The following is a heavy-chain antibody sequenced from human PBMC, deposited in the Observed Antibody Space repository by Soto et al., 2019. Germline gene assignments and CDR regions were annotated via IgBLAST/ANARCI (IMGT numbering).Heavy chain of an antibody. CDR2: IYYSGST. Sequence: QVQLQESGPGLVKPSQTLSLTCTVSGGSISSGDYYWSWIRQPPGKGLEWIGYIYYSGSTYYNPSLKSRVTISVDTSKNRFSLKLSSVTAADTAVYYCAREPMYSSSWYVSGSYFDYWGQGTLVTVSS. CDR1: GGSISSGDYY. V-gene: IGHV4-30-4*01. CDR3: AREPMYSSSWYVSGSYFDY. J-gene: IGHJ4*02. D-gene: IGHD6-13*01.